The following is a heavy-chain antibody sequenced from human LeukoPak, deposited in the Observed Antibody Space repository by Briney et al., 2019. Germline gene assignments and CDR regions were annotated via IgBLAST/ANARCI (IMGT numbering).Heavy chain of an antibody. V-gene: IGHV3-23*01. CDR3: AKRGVVIRVILVGFHKEAYYFDS. J-gene: IGHJ4*02. CDR2: ISGSGGST. D-gene: IGHD3-10*01. CDR1: GITLSNYG. Sequence: GGSLRPSCAVSGITLSNYGMSWVRQAPGKGLEWVAGISGSGGSTNYADSVKGRFTISRDNPKNTLYLQMNSLRDEDTAVYFCAKRGVVIRVILVGFHKEAYYFDSWGQGALVTVSS.